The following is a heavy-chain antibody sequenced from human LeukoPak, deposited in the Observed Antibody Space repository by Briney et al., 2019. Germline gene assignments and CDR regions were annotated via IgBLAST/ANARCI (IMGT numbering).Heavy chain of an antibody. Sequence: PGGALSLYWAASGFTFRDAWMIWVRQAPGTGLEWVAYISSSSPTTYYTDSVKGRLTIPRDNAKNSLYLQMNSLRAEDTAVYYCARRYCSSNSCLIDYWGQGILVTVSS. V-gene: IGHV3-48*04. J-gene: IGHJ4*02. CDR2: ISSSSPTT. CDR1: GFTFRDAW. CDR3: ARRYCSSNSCLIDY. D-gene: IGHD2-2*01.